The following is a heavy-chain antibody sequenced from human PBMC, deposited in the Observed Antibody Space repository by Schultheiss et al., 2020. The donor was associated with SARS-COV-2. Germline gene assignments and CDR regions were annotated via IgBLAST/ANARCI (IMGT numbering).Heavy chain of an antibody. D-gene: IGHD3-3*01. Sequence: GESLKISCAASGFTFSSYAMSWVRQAPGKGLEWVSAISGSGGSTYYADSVKGRFTISRDNSKNTLYLQMNSLRAEDTAVYYCARQGSSRSGYYQFDPWGQGTLVTVSS. J-gene: IGHJ5*02. CDR2: ISGSGGST. CDR3: ARQGSSRSGYYQFDP. V-gene: IGHV3-23*01. CDR1: GFTFSSYA.